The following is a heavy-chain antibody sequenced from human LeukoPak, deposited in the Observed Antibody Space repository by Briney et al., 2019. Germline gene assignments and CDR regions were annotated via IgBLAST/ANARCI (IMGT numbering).Heavy chain of an antibody. CDR2: IYYSGST. V-gene: IGHV4-59*08. J-gene: IGHJ4*02. CDR1: GGSISSYY. Sequence: SENLSLTCTVSGGSISSYYWSWIRQPPGKGLEWIGYIYYSGSTNYNPSLKSRVTISVDTSKNQFSLKLSSVTAADTAVYYCAKLGIVGATIDYWGQGTLVTVSS. CDR3: AKLGIVGATIDY. D-gene: IGHD1-26*01.